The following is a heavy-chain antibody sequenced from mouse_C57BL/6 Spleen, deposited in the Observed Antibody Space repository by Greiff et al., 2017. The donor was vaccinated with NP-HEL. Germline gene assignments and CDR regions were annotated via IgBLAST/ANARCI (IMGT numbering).Heavy chain of an antibody. CDR3: ARGGYGSSSAWFAY. J-gene: IGHJ3*01. CDR1: GFTFSDYY. CDR2: INYDGSST. V-gene: IGHV5-16*01. D-gene: IGHD1-1*01. Sequence: EVQRVESEGGLVQPGSSMKLSCTASGFTFSDYYMAWVRQVPEKGLEWVANINYDGSSTYYLDSLKSRFIISRDNAKNILYLQMSSLKSEDTATYYCARGGYGSSSAWFAYWGQGTLVTVSA.